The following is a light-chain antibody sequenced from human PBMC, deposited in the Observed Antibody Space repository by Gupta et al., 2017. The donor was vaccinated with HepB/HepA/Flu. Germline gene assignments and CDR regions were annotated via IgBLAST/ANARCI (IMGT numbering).Light chain of an antibody. CDR1: EGISSW. J-gene: IGKJ4*01. CDR2: PVS. V-gene: IGKV1-12*01. CDR3: QQANSFPQT. Sequence: IKMTHSPSSVSASVGDRVTITCRASEGISSWLAWYHQKPGKAPNPLIYPVSSLQSGVPSWFGGRGSGTDFTLTISSPQPEDFATYYCQQANSFPQTFGGGTKVEIK.